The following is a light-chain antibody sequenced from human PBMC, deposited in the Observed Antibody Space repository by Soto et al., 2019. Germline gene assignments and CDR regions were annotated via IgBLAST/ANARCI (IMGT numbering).Light chain of an antibody. CDR3: SSYTTSSTVA. V-gene: IGLV2-14*01. CDR1: SSDIGGYNY. Sequence: QSALTQSASVYGSPGQSITISCTGTSSDIGGYNYVSWYQQHPDKAPKLMIFEVSNRPSGVSNRFSGSKSGNTASLTISGLLPEDEADYYCSSYTTSSTVAFGGGTKLTVL. J-gene: IGLJ2*01. CDR2: EVS.